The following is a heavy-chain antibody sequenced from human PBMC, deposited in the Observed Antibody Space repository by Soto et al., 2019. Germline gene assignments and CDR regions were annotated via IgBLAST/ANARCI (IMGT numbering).Heavy chain of an antibody. CDR1: GYMFSKYG. V-gene: IGHV3-33*01. CDR2: IWYDGSNV. D-gene: IGHD3-10*01. J-gene: IGHJ5*02. Sequence: HVQLVESGGGVVQPGRSLRLSCEGTGYMFSKYGMHWVRQAPGKGLEWVAIIWYDGSNVFYADSVKGRFTLSKDNSTNTVYLQMDSLRVEDTAIYYCGRAGVANWVDPWGQGTLVTVSS. CDR3: GRAGVANWVDP.